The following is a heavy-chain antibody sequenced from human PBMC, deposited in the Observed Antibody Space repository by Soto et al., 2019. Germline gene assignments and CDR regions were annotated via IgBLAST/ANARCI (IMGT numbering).Heavy chain of an antibody. V-gene: IGHV4-30-2*01. CDR1: GGSISRGGYS. Sequence: PSETLSLTCAVSGGSISRGGYSWSWTRHPPGKGLEWIGYIYHSGSTYYNPSLKSRVTISVDRSKNQFSLKLSSVTAADTAVYYCARDRYGGNGAFDIWGQGTMVTVSS. CDR2: IYHSGST. J-gene: IGHJ3*02. D-gene: IGHD2-15*01. CDR3: ARDRYGGNGAFDI.